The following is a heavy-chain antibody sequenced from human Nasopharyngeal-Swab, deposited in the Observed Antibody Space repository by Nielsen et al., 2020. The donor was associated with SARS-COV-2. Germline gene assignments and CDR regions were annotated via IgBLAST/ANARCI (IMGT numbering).Heavy chain of an antibody. CDR1: GFTFSSYG. CDR2: ISYDGSNK. J-gene: IGHJ5*02. V-gene: IGHV3-30*18. D-gene: IGHD4-17*01. Sequence: GGSLRLSCAASGFTFSSYGMHWVRQAPGKGLEWVAVISYDGSNKYSADSVKGRFTISRDNSKNTLYLQMNSLRAEDTAVYYCAKGEHDYGDYIYWFDPWGQGTLVTVSS. CDR3: AKGEHDYGDYIYWFDP.